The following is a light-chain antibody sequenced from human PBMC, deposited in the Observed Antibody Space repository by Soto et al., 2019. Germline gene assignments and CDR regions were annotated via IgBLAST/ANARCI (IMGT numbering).Light chain of an antibody. J-gene: IGKJ5*01. Sequence: DIQFTQSPSLLSASVGDRVTITCRASHDISTYLDWYQQKPGKAPKLMIYEASTLQSGVPSRFSGSGSGTEFTLTISGLLPEDFATYHCQQHDNLPFTFGQGTRLEIK. CDR2: EAS. CDR1: HDISTY. V-gene: IGKV1-9*01. CDR3: QQHDNLPFT.